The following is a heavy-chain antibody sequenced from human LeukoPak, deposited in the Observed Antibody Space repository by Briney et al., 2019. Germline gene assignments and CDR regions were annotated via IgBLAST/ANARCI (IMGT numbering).Heavy chain of an antibody. CDR3: ARDVLSYDILTGYLFGGN. D-gene: IGHD3-9*01. V-gene: IGHV3-11*04. J-gene: IGHJ4*02. CDR1: GFIFRDYY. Sequence: GGSLRLSCTASGFIFRDYYMSWIRQAPGKGLEWVSYISRSDTTIYYADSVKGRFTISRDNAKNSLYLQMNSLRAEDTAVYYCARDVLSYDILTGYLFGGNWGQGTLVTVSS. CDR2: ISRSDTTI.